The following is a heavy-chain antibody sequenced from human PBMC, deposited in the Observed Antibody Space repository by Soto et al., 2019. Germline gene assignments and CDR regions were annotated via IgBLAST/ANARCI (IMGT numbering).Heavy chain of an antibody. J-gene: IGHJ6*02. D-gene: IGHD3-3*01. V-gene: IGHV3-23*01. CDR3: TKDQSRNLNHGDYYYYGMDL. CDR2: FYHNSGYA. Sequence: EVQLLESGGGSIQPGGAPGLFCSASGFPFRLLFISWGRQASGKELGGGSPFYHNSGYAYYADSVKGRFTISRDNSKNTLYLQMNSLRAEDTAVYYCTKDQSRNLNHGDYYYYGMDLWGQGTTVTVSS. CDR1: GFPFRLLF.